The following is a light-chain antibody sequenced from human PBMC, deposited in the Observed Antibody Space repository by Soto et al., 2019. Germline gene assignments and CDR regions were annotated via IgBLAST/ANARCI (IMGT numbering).Light chain of an antibody. CDR2: DAV. J-gene: IGKJ1*01. CDR1: QSLSSNY. Sequence: IVLTQSPGTLSLSPGERATLSCRASQSLSSNYLAWYQQKSGQAPRLLIYDAVTRATGIPDRFSGSGSGTDFTLTISRLEPEDSAVYYCQQYDRSPWTFGHGTKVEIK. CDR3: QQYDRSPWT. V-gene: IGKV3-20*01.